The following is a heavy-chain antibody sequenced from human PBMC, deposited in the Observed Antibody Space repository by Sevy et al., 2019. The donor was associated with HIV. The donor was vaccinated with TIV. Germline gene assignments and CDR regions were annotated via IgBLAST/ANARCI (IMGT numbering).Heavy chain of an antibody. Sequence: SETLSLTCTVSGGSISSLNYYWSWIRQHPGKGLEWIGYISYSGRTNDNPPLKSRITISVDTSKNQFSLRLSSVTAADTAVYYCARANAYLTSDAFDIWGQGTMVTVSS. D-gene: IGHD1-26*01. CDR1: GGSISSLNYY. V-gene: IGHV4-31*03. J-gene: IGHJ3*02. CDR2: ISYSGRT. CDR3: ARANAYLTSDAFDI.